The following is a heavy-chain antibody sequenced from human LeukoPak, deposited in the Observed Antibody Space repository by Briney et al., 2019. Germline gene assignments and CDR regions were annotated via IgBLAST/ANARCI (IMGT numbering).Heavy chain of an antibody. Sequence: ASVKVSCKASGYTFTSYGISLVRQAPGQGLEWMGWISAYNGNTNYAQKLQGRVTMTTDTSTSTAYMELRSLRSDDTAVYYCARGPPHIAAAGFDYWGQGTLVTVSS. V-gene: IGHV1-18*01. D-gene: IGHD6-13*01. CDR2: ISAYNGNT. CDR3: ARGPPHIAAAGFDY. CDR1: GYTFTSYG. J-gene: IGHJ4*02.